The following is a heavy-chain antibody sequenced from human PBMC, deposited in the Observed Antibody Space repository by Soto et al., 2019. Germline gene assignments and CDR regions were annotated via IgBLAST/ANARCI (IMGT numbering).Heavy chain of an antibody. V-gene: IGHV1-69*13. CDR1: GGTFSSYA. D-gene: IGHD3-22*01. CDR3: ARDKGEEGSARSKWWDYYDSSGYGPFAFDI. J-gene: IGHJ3*02. CDR2: IIPIFGTA. Sequence: SVKVSCKASGGTFSSYAISWVRQAPGQGLEWMGGIIPIFGTANYAQKFQGRVTITADESTSTAYMELSSLRSEDTAVYYCARDKGEEGSARSKWWDYYDSSGYGPFAFDIWGQGTMVTVSS.